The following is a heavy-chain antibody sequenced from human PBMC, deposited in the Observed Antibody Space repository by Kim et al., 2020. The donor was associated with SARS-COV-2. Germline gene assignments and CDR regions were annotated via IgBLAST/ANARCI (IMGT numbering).Heavy chain of an antibody. D-gene: IGHD3-10*01. CDR3: ARTARVSGTSYVF. Sequence: GGSLRLSCAASGFTFSSNAMGWVRQAPGQGLAWVSDISDSGINTYYADYVKGRFTISRDNSKNTVYLQMNTVRAEDTAIYYCARTARVSGTSYVFWVPGTLLTVSP. J-gene: IGHJ4*02. CDR1: GFTFSSNA. V-gene: IGHV3-23*01. CDR2: ISDSGINT.